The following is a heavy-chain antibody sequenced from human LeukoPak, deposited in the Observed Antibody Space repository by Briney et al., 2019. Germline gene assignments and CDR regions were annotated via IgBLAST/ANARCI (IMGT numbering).Heavy chain of an antibody. Sequence: PEGSLRLSCAASGFTFSSYWMHWVRQAPGKGLVWVSRISSDGSSTSYADSVKGRFTISRDNAKNTLYLQMNSLRAEDTAVYYCAREDTAMAFDYWGQGILVTVSS. CDR2: ISSDGSST. D-gene: IGHD5-18*01. V-gene: IGHV3-74*01. J-gene: IGHJ4*02. CDR3: AREDTAMAFDY. CDR1: GFTFSSYW.